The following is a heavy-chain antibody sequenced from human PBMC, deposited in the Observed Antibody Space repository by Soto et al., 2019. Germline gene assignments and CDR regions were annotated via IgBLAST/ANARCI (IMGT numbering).Heavy chain of an antibody. CDR2: ITHGGGT. J-gene: IGHJ6*02. CDR1: GGSFSDSY. CDR3: ATVGLQDSYHNHLEV. D-gene: IGHD1-1*01. Sequence: SETLSLTCAVYGGSFSDSYWTWIRQSPGKGLEWLGEITHGGGTKYNPSLNSRVVISVDTSKSQFSLKLNSVTVADTAVYYCATVGLQDSYHNHLEVWGQGTPVTVSS. V-gene: IGHV4-34*01.